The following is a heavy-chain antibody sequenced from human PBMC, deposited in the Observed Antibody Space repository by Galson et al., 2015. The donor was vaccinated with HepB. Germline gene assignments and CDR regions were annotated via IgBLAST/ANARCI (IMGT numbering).Heavy chain of an antibody. CDR1: GYTFTGYY. J-gene: IGHJ4*02. V-gene: IGHV1-2*06. D-gene: IGHD2-21*01. CDR3: ARDAHYCGGDCEWDY. Sequence: SVKVSCKASGYTFTGYYMHWVRQAPGQGLEWMGRINPNSGGTNYAQKFQGRVTMTRDTSISTAYMELSRLRSDDTAVYYCARDAHYCGGDCEWDYWGQGTLVTVSS. CDR2: INPNSGGT.